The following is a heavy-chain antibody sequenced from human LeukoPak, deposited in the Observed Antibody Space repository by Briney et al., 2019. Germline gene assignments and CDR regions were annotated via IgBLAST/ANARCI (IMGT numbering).Heavy chain of an antibody. V-gene: IGHV4-30-2*01. J-gene: IGHJ4*02. CDR1: GGSISSGGYY. D-gene: IGHD5-18*01. CDR2: IYHSGST. CDR3: ARDRGGYTYSHDY. Sequence: KPSENLSLTCTVSGGSISSGGYYWSWIRQPPGKGLEWIGYIYHSGSTYYNPSLKSRVTISMDKSKNQLSLKLNFVTAADTAVYYCARDRGGYTYSHDYWGQGTLVTVSS.